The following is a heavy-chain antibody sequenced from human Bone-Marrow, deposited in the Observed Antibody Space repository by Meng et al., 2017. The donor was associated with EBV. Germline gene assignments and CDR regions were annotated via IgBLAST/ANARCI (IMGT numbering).Heavy chain of an antibody. CDR3: ARVSIAVAGIGP. J-gene: IGHJ5*02. D-gene: IGHD6-19*01. CDR2: INPSGGST. Sequence: QVQLVEGGAEVKKPGASVKVSCKASGYTFTSYYRHWVRQAPGQGLEWMGIINPSGGSTSYAQKFQGRVTMTRYTSTSTVYMELSSLRSEDTAVYYCARVSIAVAGIGPWGQGTLVTVSS. CDR1: GYTFTSYY. V-gene: IGHV1-46*01.